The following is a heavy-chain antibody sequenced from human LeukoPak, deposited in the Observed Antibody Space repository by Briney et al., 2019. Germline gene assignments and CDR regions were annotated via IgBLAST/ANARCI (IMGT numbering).Heavy chain of an antibody. CDR3: ARDRLGYDILTGYTY. D-gene: IGHD3-9*01. V-gene: IGHV3-30-3*01. CDR2: ISYDGSNK. Sequence: GGSLRLSCAASGFTFSSYAMHWVRQAPGKGLEWVAVISYDGSNKYYADSVKGRFTISRGNSKNTLYLQMNSLRAEDTAVYYCARDRLGYDILTGYTYWGQGTLVTVSS. J-gene: IGHJ4*02. CDR1: GFTFSSYA.